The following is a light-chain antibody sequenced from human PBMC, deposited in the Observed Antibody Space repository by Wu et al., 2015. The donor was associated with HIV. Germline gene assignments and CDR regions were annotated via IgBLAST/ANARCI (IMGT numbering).Light chain of an antibody. J-gene: IGKJ1*01. V-gene: IGKV3-20*01. Sequence: MTQSPVTLSVSPGERVTLSCRASQNINNNLAWYQQIPGQAPRLLIYDASTRATGVPARFSGSGSGTDFTLTISRVEPEDFAVYYCQQYGSSPPWTFGQGTKVEI. CDR1: QNINNN. CDR2: DAS. CDR3: QQYGSSPPWT.